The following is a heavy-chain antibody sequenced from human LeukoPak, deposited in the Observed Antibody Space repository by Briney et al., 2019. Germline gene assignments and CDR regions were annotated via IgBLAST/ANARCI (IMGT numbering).Heavy chain of an antibody. CDR3: ARLRVTGEFYYYYYMDV. D-gene: IGHD7-27*01. V-gene: IGHV5-51*01. Sequence: GESLKISCKGSGYSFTSYWIGWVRQMPGKGLEWMGIIYPGDSDTRYSPSFRGQVTISADKSISTAYLQWSSLKAPDTAMYYCARLRVTGEFYYYYYMDVWGKGTTVTASS. J-gene: IGHJ6*03. CDR2: IYPGDSDT. CDR1: GYSFTSYW.